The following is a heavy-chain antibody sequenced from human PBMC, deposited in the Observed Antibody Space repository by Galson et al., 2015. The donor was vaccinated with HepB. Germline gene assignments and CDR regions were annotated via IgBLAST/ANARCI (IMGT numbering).Heavy chain of an antibody. CDR2: IRSKANSYAT. V-gene: IGHV3-73*01. J-gene: IGHJ4*02. CDR3: TSKTTVTTWRNDY. CDR1: GFTFSGSA. D-gene: IGHD4-17*01. Sequence: SLRLSCAASGFTFSGSAMHWVHQASGKGLEWVGRIRSKANSYATAYAASVKGRFTISRDDSKNTAYLQMNSLKTEDTAVYYCTSKTTVTTWRNDYWGQGTLVTVSS.